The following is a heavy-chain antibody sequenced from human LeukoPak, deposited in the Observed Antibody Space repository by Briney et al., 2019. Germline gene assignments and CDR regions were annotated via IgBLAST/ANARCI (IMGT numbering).Heavy chain of an antibody. D-gene: IGHD3-16*01. J-gene: IGHJ4*02. Sequence: ASETLSLTCAVSGYSISSGYYWGWIRQPPGKGLEWIGSIYHSGSTYYNPSLKSRVTISVDTSKNQFSLKLSSVTAADTAVYYCARRWGWYFDYWGPGTLVTVSS. CDR2: IYHSGST. V-gene: IGHV4-38-2*01. CDR3: ARRWGWYFDY. CDR1: GYSISSGYY.